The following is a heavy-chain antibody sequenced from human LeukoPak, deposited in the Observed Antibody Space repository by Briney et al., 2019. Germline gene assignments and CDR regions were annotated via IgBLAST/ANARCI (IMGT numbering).Heavy chain of an antibody. CDR2: MSYEGTNR. CDR1: GFTFSSYG. J-gene: IGHJ4*02. V-gene: IGHV3-30*18. D-gene: IGHD5-18*01. CDR3: AKNAHYQGYSYGGIDY. Sequence: GGSLRLSCAASGFTFSSYGMHWVRQAPGKGLEWVAVMSYEGTNRYYADSVKGRFTISRDNSKNTLYLQMNSLRAEDTAVYYCAKNAHYQGYSYGGIDYWGQGTLVTVPS.